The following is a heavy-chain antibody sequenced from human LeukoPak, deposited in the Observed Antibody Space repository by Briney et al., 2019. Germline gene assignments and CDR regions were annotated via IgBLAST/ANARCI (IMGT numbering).Heavy chain of an antibody. D-gene: IGHD3-10*01. CDR1: GFTFSSYW. CDR2: ISYDVINK. Sequence: GGSLRLYCAASGFTFSSYWMSWVRQAPGKGLEWVAVISYDVINKYYADSVKGRFTISRDNSKNTLYLQMNSLRAEDTAVYYCAKADADDVLLPNWGQGTLVTVSS. J-gene: IGHJ4*02. V-gene: IGHV3-30*18. CDR3: AKADADDVLLPN.